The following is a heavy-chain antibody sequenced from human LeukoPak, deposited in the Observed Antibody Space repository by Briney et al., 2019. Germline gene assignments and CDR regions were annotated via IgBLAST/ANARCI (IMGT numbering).Heavy chain of an antibody. CDR2: IIAHNDNT. D-gene: IGHD2-15*01. V-gene: IGHV1-18*01. CDR3: AGDGPRYCSGGICYSDH. CDR1: GYTFTRTG. Sequence: ASVKVSCKASGYTFTRTGITWVRQAPGQGLEWMGWIIAHNDNTKYAQKLQGRVTMTTETSTNTAYMELRSLTSDDTAVYYCAGDGPRYCSGGICYSDHWGQGTLVTVSS. J-gene: IGHJ4*02.